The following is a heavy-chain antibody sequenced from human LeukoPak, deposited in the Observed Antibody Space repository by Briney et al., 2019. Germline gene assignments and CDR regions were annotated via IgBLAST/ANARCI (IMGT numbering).Heavy chain of an antibody. Sequence: PGGSLRLSCAASGFTFNNYAMNWVRQAPGKGLEWVSSISGSGDSTQYADSVKGRFTISRDNSKNMQFLELNSLRAEDTAVYYCAKGVANDFWTSDAFDIWGQGTMVTVSS. CDR3: AKGVANDFWTSDAFDI. V-gene: IGHV3-23*01. J-gene: IGHJ3*02. CDR2: ISGSGDST. CDR1: GFTFNNYA. D-gene: IGHD3-3*01.